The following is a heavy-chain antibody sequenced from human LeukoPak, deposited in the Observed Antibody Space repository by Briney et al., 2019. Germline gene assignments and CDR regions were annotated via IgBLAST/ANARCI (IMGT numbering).Heavy chain of an antibody. CDR3: ARDGGSSGTGAYYMDV. Sequence: PGGSLRLSCAASGFTFSSYAMSWVRQAPGKGLEWVANIKQDGSEKYYVDSVKGRFTISRDNAKNSLYLKMNSLRADDTAVYYCARDGGSSGTGAYYMDVWGKGATVTVSS. CDR2: IKQDGSEK. V-gene: IGHV3-7*01. D-gene: IGHD2-15*01. CDR1: GFTFSSYA. J-gene: IGHJ6*03.